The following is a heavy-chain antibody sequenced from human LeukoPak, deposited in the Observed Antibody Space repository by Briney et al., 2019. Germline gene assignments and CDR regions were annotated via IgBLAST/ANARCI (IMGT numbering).Heavy chain of an antibody. J-gene: IGHJ4*02. CDR1: GGSISSSSYY. CDR2: IYYSGST. D-gene: IGHD3-10*01. Sequence: KTSETLSLTCTVSGGSISSSSYYRGWIRQPPEKGLEWIGSIYYSGSTYYNPSLKSRVTISVDTSKNQFSLKLTSVTAADTAVYYCARDRELGYWGQGTLVTVSS. V-gene: IGHV4-39*07. CDR3: ARDRELGY.